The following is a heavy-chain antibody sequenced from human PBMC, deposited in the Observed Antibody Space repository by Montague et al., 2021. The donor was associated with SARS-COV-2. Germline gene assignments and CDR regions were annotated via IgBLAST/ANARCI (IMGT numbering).Heavy chain of an antibody. CDR3: VRKTSGYHPFDD. D-gene: IGHD1-14*01. V-gene: IGHV4-28*01. CDR1: GYPFSSRNW. Sequence: SETLSLTCAVSGYPFSSRNWWGWIRQPPGKGLEWIGYIYYSGSTYYNPSLKSRVTMSMDTSKNQFSLKLTSVTAVDTAVYYCVRKTSGYHPFDDWGQGTLVTVSS. J-gene: IGHJ4*02. CDR2: IYYSGST.